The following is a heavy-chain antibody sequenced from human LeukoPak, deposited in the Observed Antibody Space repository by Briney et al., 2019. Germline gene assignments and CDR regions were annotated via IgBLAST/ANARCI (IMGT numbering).Heavy chain of an antibody. Sequence: ASVKVSCKASGGTFSSYAISWVRQAPGQGLEWMGRIIPIFGTANYAQKFQGRVTITTDESTSTAYMELSRLRSEDTAVYYCARDRWAITMVRGVYYMDVWGKGTTVTVSS. CDR3: ARDRWAITMVRGVYYMDV. D-gene: IGHD3-10*01. CDR1: GGTFSSYA. CDR2: IIPIFGTA. V-gene: IGHV1-69*05. J-gene: IGHJ6*03.